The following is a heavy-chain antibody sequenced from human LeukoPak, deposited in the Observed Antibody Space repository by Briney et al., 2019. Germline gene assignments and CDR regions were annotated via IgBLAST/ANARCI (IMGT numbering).Heavy chain of an antibody. CDR3: ARSGMAGPLDY. J-gene: IGHJ4*02. CDR2: IYTSGST. CDR1: GGSISSGSYY. V-gene: IGHV4-61*02. Sequence: SETLSLXCTVSGGSISSGSYYWSWIRQPAGKGLEWIGRIYTSGSTNYNPSLKSRVTISVDTSKNQFSLKLSSVTAADTAVYYCARSGMAGPLDYWGQGTLVTVSS. D-gene: IGHD3-10*01.